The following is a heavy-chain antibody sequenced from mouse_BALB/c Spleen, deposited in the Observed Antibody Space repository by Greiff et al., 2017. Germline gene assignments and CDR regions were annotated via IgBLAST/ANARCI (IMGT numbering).Heavy chain of an antibody. CDR2: INSNGGST. CDR3: ARYDYGYYFDY. Sequence: DVMLVESGGGLVQPGGSLKLSCAASGFTFSSYGMSWVRQTPDKRLELVATINSNGGSTYYPDSVKGRFTISRDNAKNTLYLQMSSLKSEDTAMYYCARYDYGYYFDYWGQGTTLTVSS. J-gene: IGHJ2*01. V-gene: IGHV5-6-3*01. D-gene: IGHD1-2*01. CDR1: GFTFSSYG.